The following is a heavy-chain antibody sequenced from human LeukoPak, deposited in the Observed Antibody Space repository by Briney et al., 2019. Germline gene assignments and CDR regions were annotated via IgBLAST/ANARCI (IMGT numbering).Heavy chain of an antibody. CDR1: GGTFSSYA. CDR2: IIPIFGTA. D-gene: IGHD2-2*01. J-gene: IGHJ4*02. CDR3: ARETIFRGYCSSTSCLRYYFDY. Sequence: SVKVSCKASGGTFSSYAISWVRQAPGQGLEWMGGIIPIFGTANYAQKFQGRVTITTDESTSTAYMELSSLRSEDTAVYYCARETIFRGYCSSTSCLRYYFDYWGQGTLVTVSS. V-gene: IGHV1-69*05.